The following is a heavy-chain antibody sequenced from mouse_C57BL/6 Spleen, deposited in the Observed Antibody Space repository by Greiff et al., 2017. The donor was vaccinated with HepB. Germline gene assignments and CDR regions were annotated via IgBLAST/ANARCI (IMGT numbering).Heavy chain of an antibody. V-gene: IGHV1-52*01. Sequence: QVQLQQPGAELVRPGSSVKLSCKASGYTFTSYWMHWVKQRPIQGLEWIGNIDPSDSETHYTQKFKDKATLTVDKSSSTAYMQLSSLTSEDSAVYYCARGHYDYDYWDFDVWGTGTTVTVSS. J-gene: IGHJ1*03. CDR1: GYTFTSYW. CDR2: IDPSDSET. CDR3: ARGHYDYDYWDFDV. D-gene: IGHD2-4*01.